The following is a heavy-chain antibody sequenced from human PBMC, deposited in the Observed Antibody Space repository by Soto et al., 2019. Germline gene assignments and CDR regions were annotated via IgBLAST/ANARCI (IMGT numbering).Heavy chain of an antibody. V-gene: IGHV4-34*01. Sequence: QVQLQQWGAGLLKPSETLSLTCAVYGGSFSGYYWSWIRQPPGKGLEWIGEINHSGSTNYNPSLKSRVTISVDTSKNQFSLKLSSVTAADTAVYYCARGRARNRGIDYWGQGTLVTVSS. CDR2: INHSGST. CDR3: ARGRARNRGIDY. J-gene: IGHJ4*02. CDR1: GGSFSGYY.